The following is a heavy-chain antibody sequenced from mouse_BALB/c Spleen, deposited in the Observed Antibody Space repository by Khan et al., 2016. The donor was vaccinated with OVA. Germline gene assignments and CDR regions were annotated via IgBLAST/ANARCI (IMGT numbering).Heavy chain of an antibody. CDR1: GYTFTDYY. Sequence: QVQLKESGAELARPGASVKLSCKASGYTFTDYYINWVKQRTGHGLEWIGEISPGSGDTYYNEKFKGKATLTADKSSSTVYMQLSSLTAEASAVYFCARRNYFGYTFAYWGQGTLVTVSA. V-gene: IGHV1-77*01. D-gene: IGHD1-2*01. CDR3: ARRNYFGYTFAY. CDR2: ISPGSGDT. J-gene: IGHJ3*01.